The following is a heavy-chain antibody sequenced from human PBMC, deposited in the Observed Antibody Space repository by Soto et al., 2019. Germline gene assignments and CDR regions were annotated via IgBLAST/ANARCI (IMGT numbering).Heavy chain of an antibody. CDR1: GFTFDSFA. CDR2: ISGSADRA. V-gene: IGHV3-23*01. Sequence: EVQLLESGGGVVQPGGSLRLSCAASGFTFDSFAMDWVRQAPGRGLEWVSTISGSADRAFYAESVKGRFTISRDNSKNTLYLQLNSLRADDTTVYYCAKDLGTDPFWSTPRHSYYSYYGMDVWGQGTTVAVSS. D-gene: IGHD3-3*01. J-gene: IGHJ6*02. CDR3: AKDLGTDPFWSTPRHSYYSYYGMDV.